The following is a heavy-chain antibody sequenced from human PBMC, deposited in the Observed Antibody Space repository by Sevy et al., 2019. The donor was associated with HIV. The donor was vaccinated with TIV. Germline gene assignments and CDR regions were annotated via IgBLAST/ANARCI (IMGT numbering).Heavy chain of an antibody. CDR3: AGVPRGQLWYSGSLGGYYYHMDV. Sequence: SETLSLSCSVSGGSVSSGTYYWSWIRQPPGKGLEWIGHIYKTGSTNYKLSLQSRVTISVDTSTNQFSLRLRSVTAADTAVYYCAGVPRGQLWYSGSLGGYYYHMDVWGKGTTVTVS. V-gene: IGHV4-61*01. D-gene: IGHD3-16*01. J-gene: IGHJ6*03. CDR2: IYKTGST. CDR1: GGSVSSGTYY.